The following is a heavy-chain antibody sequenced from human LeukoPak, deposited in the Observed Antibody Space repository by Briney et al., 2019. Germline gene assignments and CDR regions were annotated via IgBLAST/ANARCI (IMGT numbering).Heavy chain of an antibody. D-gene: IGHD1-1*01. CDR2: MSPNSGDT. Sequence: ASVNVSCKASGYTFTSYDFNWVRQATGQRPEWMGWMSPNSGDTGYAQKFQDRVTMTRNTSISTAYMELSSLRSDDTAVYYCARGPPNWRYDYWGPGTLVTVSS. CDR1: GYTFTSYD. J-gene: IGHJ4*02. V-gene: IGHV1-8*01. CDR3: ARGPPNWRYDY.